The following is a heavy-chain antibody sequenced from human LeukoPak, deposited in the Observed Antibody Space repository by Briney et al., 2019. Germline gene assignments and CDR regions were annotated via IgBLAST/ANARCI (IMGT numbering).Heavy chain of an antibody. V-gene: IGHV3-48*01. CDR3: ARYPWPQLDDY. CDR1: PFTFRRYC. Sequence: GGSLRLSCAASPFTFRRYCMNWVRQAPGKGLEWVSYISGSSGSAIHYADSVKGRFTISRDNAKNSLYLQMNSLRAEDTAVYYCARYPWPQLDDYWGQGTLVTVSS. J-gene: IGHJ4*02. CDR2: ISGSSGSAI. D-gene: IGHD5-24*01.